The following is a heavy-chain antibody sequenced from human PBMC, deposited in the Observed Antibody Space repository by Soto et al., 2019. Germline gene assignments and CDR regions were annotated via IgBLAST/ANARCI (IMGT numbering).Heavy chain of an antibody. J-gene: IGHJ5*02. CDR2: ISSNSAYI. D-gene: IGHD6-13*01. CDR3: TRDASRDSSARGWFDP. Sequence: GGSLRLSCAASGFTFRSFTMNWVRQAPGKGLEWFSTISSNSAYIYYTDALRGRFTISRDNAKNSLHLQMNSLRAEDTAVYYCTRDASRDSSARGWFDPWGPGTLVTVSS. CDR1: GFTFRSFT. V-gene: IGHV3-21*01.